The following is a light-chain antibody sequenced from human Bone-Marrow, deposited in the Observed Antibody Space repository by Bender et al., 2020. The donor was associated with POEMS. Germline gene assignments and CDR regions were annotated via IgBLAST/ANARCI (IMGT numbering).Light chain of an antibody. Sequence: QSALTQPASVSGSPGQSITISCTGTSSDIGIDNLVSWYQQHPDKAPKVLIYEVNKRSSGVSARFSGSKSGRTASLTISGLQAEDEADYYCCSFAGLGVFGTGTKVTVL. CDR3: CSFAGLGV. J-gene: IGLJ1*01. V-gene: IGLV2-23*02. CDR2: EVN. CDR1: SSDIGIDNL.